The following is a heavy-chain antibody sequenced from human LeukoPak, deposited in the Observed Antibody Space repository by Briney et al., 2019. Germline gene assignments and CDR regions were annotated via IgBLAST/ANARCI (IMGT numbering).Heavy chain of an antibody. CDR1: GYTFTGYY. Sequence: GASVKVSCKASGYTFTGYYMHWVRQAPGQGLEWMGWINPNSGGTNYAQKFQGRATMTRDTSISTAYMELSRLRSDDMAVYYCARDLNIVVVTAIPDWGQGTLVTVSS. V-gene: IGHV1-2*02. D-gene: IGHD2-21*02. CDR3: ARDLNIVVVTAIPD. CDR2: INPNSGGT. J-gene: IGHJ4*02.